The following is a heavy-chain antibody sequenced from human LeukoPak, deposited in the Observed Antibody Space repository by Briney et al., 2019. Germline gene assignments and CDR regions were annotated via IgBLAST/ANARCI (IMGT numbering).Heavy chain of an antibody. Sequence: GASVKVSCKASGYTFTDYYMHWVQQAPGKGLEWMGLVDPEDGETIYAERFQGRVTITADTSTDTAYMELSSLRSEDTAVYYCATSVLLEPYYFDYWGQGTLVTVSS. D-gene: IGHD1-20*01. CDR3: ATSVLLEPYYFDY. CDR2: VDPEDGET. V-gene: IGHV1-69-2*01. J-gene: IGHJ4*02. CDR1: GYTFTDYY.